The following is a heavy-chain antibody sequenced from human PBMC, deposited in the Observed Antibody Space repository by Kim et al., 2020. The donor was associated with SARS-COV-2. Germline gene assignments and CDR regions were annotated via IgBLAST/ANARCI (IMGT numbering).Heavy chain of an antibody. CDR3: TARIAAAGLWVY. D-gene: IGHD6-13*01. J-gene: IGHJ4*02. CDR2: IRSKANSYAT. CDR1: GFTFSGSA. Sequence: GGSLRLSCAASGFTFSGSAMHWVRQASGKGLEWVGRIRSKANSYATAYAASGKGRFTISRDDSKNTAYLQMNSLKTEDTAVYYCTARIAAAGLWVYWGQGTLVTVSS. V-gene: IGHV3-73*01.